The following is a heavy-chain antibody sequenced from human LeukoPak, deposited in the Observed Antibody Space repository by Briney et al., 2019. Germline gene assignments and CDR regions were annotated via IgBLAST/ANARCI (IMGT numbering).Heavy chain of an antibody. V-gene: IGHV3-23*01. J-gene: IGHJ4*02. CDR2: ISGSGGNT. Sequence: SGGSLRLSCAASGFTFSNYAMSWVRQAPGKGLEWVSNISGSGGNTQYADSVKGRFTISRDNSKNTLYLQMDSLRAEDTAVYYCARSYGSGTYYNYFDYWGQGTLVTVSS. CDR1: GFTFSNYA. CDR3: ARSYGSGTYYNYFDY. D-gene: IGHD3-10*01.